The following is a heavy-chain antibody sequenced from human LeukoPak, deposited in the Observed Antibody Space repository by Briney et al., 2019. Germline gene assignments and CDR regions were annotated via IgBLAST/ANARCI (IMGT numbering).Heavy chain of an antibody. D-gene: IGHD5-24*01. CDR1: GFTFSSYN. Sequence: GGSPRLSCAASGFTFSSYNMNWVRQAPGKGPEWVSSITFSSSYIYYADSVKGRFTISRDNAKNSLYLQMDILRAEDTAVYYCARGREGYNSYDYWGQGTLVTVSS. CDR3: ARGREGYNSYDY. V-gene: IGHV3-21*01. CDR2: ITFSSSYI. J-gene: IGHJ4*02.